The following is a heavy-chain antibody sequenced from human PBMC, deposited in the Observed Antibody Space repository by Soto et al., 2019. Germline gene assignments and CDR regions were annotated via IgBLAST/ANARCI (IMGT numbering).Heavy chain of an antibody. V-gene: IGHV1-24*01. CDR3: AIDSAASGTLTGCAAS. CDR1: GYTLTELS. D-gene: IGHD6-13*01. CDR2: FDPEDGET. Sequence: GASVKVSCKVSGYTLTELSMHWVRQAPGKGLEWMGGFDPEDGETIYAQKFQGRVTMTEDTSTDTAYMELSSLRSEDTAVYYCAIDSAASGTLTGCAASWGKGTLVPVSS. J-gene: IGHJ4*02.